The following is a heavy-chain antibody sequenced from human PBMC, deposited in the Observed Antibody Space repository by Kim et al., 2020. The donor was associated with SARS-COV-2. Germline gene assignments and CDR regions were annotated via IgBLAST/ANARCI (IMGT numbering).Heavy chain of an antibody. Sequence: SETLSLTCTVSGGSISSYYWSWIRQPAGKGLEWIGRIYTSGSTNYNPSLKSRVTMSVDTSKNQFSLKLSSVTAADTAVYYCARARYDFWSGYYATKNDAFDIWGQGTMVTVSS. D-gene: IGHD3-3*01. CDR3: ARARYDFWSGYYATKNDAFDI. V-gene: IGHV4-4*07. CDR1: GGSISSYY. J-gene: IGHJ3*02. CDR2: IYTSGST.